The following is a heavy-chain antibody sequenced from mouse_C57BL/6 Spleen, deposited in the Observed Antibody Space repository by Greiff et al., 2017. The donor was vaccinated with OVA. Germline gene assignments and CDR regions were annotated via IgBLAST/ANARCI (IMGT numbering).Heavy chain of an antibody. CDR2: ISSGSSTI. J-gene: IGHJ2*01. V-gene: IGHV5-17*01. CDR3: ARSYAYYFDY. CDR1: GFTFSDYG. Sequence: DVMLVESGGGLVKPGGSLKLSCAASGFTFSDYGMHWVRQAPEKGLEWVAYISSGSSTIYYADTVKGRFTISRDNAQHTLFLPLTSLRSEDTAMYYCARSYAYYFDYWGQGTTLTVSS. D-gene: IGHD1-1*01.